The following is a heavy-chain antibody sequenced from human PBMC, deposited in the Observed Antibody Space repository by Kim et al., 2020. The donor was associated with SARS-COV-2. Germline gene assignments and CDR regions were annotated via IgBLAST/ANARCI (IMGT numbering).Heavy chain of an antibody. D-gene: IGHD2-15*01. Sequence: GGSLRLSCAASGFPFSDYVLHWVRQAPGKGLEWVAVMSTGGGIEIYPDSVKGRFAISRDNSKNTLYLQMNNLRPDDTAVYYCARDPVAGDPDYFVFWGQGTLRVVSA. V-gene: IGHV3-30*09. CDR3: ARDPVAGDPDYFVF. CDR1: GFPFSDYV. CDR2: MSTGGGIE. J-gene: IGHJ4*02.